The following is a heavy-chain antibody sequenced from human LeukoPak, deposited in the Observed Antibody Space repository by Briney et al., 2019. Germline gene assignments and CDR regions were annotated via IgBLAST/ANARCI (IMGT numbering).Heavy chain of an antibody. Sequence: SETLSLTCTVSGGSVSSSSSFWAWIHQPPGKGLEWIGNVYYSGSTHYNPSLKSRVTISLDMSKNQFSLRLTSVTAADTAMYYCARHGLYQDYGYWGQGTLVTVSS. CDR1: GGSVSSSSSF. J-gene: IGHJ4*02. D-gene: IGHD3-16*01. CDR3: ARHGLYQDYGY. V-gene: IGHV4-39*01. CDR2: VYYSGST.